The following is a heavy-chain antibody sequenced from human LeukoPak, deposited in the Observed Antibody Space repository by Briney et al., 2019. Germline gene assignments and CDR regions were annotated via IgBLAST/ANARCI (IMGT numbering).Heavy chain of an antibody. V-gene: IGHV1-2*02. Sequence: ASVKVSCKASGYTFTGYYMHWVRQAPGQGLKWMGWIDPNSGVTNYAQKFQGRVTMTRDTSISTAYMELSRLRSDDTAVYYCARDGYCDGGSCSDYWGQGTLVTASS. CDR2: IDPNSGVT. CDR3: ARDGYCDGGSCSDY. D-gene: IGHD2-15*01. CDR1: GYTFTGYY. J-gene: IGHJ4*02.